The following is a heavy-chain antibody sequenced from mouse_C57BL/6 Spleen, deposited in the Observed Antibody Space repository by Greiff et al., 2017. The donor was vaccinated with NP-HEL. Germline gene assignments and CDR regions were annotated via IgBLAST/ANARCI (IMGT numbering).Heavy chain of an antibody. Sequence: QVQLKQPGAELVRPGTSVKLSCKASGYTFTSYWMHWVKQRPGQGLEWIGVIDPSDSYTNYNQKFKGKATLTVDTSSSTAYMQLSSLTSEDSAVYYCARFTTVVAPYWGQGTTLTVSS. CDR2: IDPSDSYT. CDR3: ARFTTVVAPY. J-gene: IGHJ2*01. V-gene: IGHV1-59*01. D-gene: IGHD1-1*01. CDR1: GYTFTSYW.